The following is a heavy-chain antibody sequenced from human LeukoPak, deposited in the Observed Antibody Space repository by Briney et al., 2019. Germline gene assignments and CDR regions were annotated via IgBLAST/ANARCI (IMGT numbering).Heavy chain of an antibody. CDR2: ISGSGGST. CDR1: GFTFSSYA. V-gene: IGHV3-23*01. Sequence: GGSLRLSCAASGFTFSSYAMSWVRQAPGKGLEWVSAISGSGGSTYYADSAKGRFTISRDNSKNTLYLQMNSLRAEDTAVYYCAKRTVSTTAGDYRGQGTLVTVSS. D-gene: IGHD4-17*01. CDR3: AKRTVSTTAGDY. J-gene: IGHJ4*02.